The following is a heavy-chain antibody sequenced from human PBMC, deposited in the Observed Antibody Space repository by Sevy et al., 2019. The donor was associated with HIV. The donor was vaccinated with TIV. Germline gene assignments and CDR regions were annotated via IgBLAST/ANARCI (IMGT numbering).Heavy chain of an antibody. V-gene: IGHV3-23*01. CDR3: AKGDEPTTDYIKYVPNSFDF. J-gene: IGHJ3*01. D-gene: IGHD4-4*01. Sequence: GGSLRLSCTASGFTFTTYAMSWVRQAPGKGLEWVSSISVSGGTTYYADSVKGRFTISRDNSKNTLYLQMNSLRAEDTAIYYCAKGDEPTTDYIKYVPNSFDFWGQGTMVTFSS. CDR1: GFTFTTYA. CDR2: ISVSGGTT.